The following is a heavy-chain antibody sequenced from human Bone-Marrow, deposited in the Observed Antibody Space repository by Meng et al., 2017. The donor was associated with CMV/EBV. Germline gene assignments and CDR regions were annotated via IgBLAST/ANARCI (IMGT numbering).Heavy chain of an antibody. Sequence: GESLKISCAASGFTFSSYAMHWVRQAPGKGLEWVAVISYDGSNKYYADSAKGRFTISRENSKNTLYVQMNSLRAEDTAVYYCARDRYGITGTLSAFDIWGQGTMVTVSS. CDR3: ARDRYGITGTLSAFDI. V-gene: IGHV3-30-3*01. CDR2: ISYDGSNK. D-gene: IGHD1-7*01. CDR1: GFTFSSYA. J-gene: IGHJ3*02.